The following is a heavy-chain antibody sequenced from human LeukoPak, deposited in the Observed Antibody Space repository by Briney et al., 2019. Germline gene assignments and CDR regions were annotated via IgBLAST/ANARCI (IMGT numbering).Heavy chain of an antibody. CDR2: TYYRSKWYN. D-gene: IGHD1-1*01. CDR1: GDSVSTNIAS. V-gene: IGHV6-1*01. Sequence: SQTLSLTCAISGDSVSTNIASWNWIRQSPSRGLEWLGRTYYRSKWYNEYAVTVKSRIIINPDTSKNQFSLQLNSVTPEDTAVYYCARKAGTGFDYWGQGTLVTVSS. CDR3: ARKAGTGFDY. J-gene: IGHJ4*02.